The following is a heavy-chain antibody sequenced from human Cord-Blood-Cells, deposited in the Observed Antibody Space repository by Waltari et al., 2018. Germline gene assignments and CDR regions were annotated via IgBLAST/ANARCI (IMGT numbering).Heavy chain of an antibody. D-gene: IGHD6-13*01. Sequence: EVQLVQSGVEVKKPGESLKISCKGSGYSFTSYWIGWVRQMPGKGLEWMGIIYPGDSDTRYSPSFQGQVTISADKSISTAYLQWSSLKASDTAMYYCARRGIAAAGTADWFDPWGQGTLVTVSS. CDR1: GYSFTSYW. V-gene: IGHV5-51*03. CDR3: ARRGIAAAGTADWFDP. J-gene: IGHJ5*02. CDR2: IYPGDSDT.